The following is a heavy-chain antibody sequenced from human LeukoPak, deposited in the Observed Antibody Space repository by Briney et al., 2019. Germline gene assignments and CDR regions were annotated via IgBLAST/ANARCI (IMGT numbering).Heavy chain of an antibody. CDR3: ARDTYGGANS. Sequence: GGSLRLSCAASGFTFSSYWMSWVRQAPGKGLEWVAVISYDGNNKYYADSVKGRFTISRDTSKNTLYLQMNSLRPEDTAVYYCARDTYGGANSWGQGTLVTVSS. V-gene: IGHV3-30*03. CDR2: ISYDGNNK. D-gene: IGHD4-23*01. J-gene: IGHJ4*02. CDR1: GFTFSSYW.